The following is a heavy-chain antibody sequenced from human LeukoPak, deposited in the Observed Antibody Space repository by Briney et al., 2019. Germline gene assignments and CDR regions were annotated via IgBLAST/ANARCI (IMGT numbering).Heavy chain of an antibody. D-gene: IGHD2-2*01. Sequence: ASVKVSCKASGGTFSSYAISWVRQAPGQGLEWMGGIIPIFGTANYAQKFQGRVTITTDESTSTAYMELSSLRSEDTAVYYCARVAGDCSSTSCYLFDPWGQGTLVTVSS. V-gene: IGHV1-69*05. J-gene: IGHJ5*02. CDR1: GGTFSSYA. CDR2: IIPIFGTA. CDR3: ARVAGDCSSTSCYLFDP.